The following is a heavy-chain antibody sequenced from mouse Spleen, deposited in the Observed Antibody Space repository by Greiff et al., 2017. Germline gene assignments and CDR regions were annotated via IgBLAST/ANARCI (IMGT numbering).Heavy chain of an antibody. CDR2: INPYNGGT. J-gene: IGHJ2*01. Sequence: DVKLQESGPVLVKPGASVKMSCKASGYTFTDYYMNWVKQSHGKSLEWIGVINPYNGGTSYNQKFKGKATLTVDKSSSTAYMELNSLTSEDSAVYYCARHYGVDYWGQGTTLTVSS. D-gene: IGHD1-1*01. CDR1: GYTFTDYY. CDR3: ARHYGVDY. V-gene: IGHV1-19*01.